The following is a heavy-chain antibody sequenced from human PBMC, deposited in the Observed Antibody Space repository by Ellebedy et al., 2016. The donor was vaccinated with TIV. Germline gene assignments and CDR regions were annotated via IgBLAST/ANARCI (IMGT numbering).Heavy chain of an antibody. Sequence: GESLKISCTASGFTFDNFAMRWFRQAPGKGLEWVSAITGSGDRTFYADSVKGRFTVSRDTSKNTLYLQMNSLRGEDTAIYYCAKDSAKYGWNSEYWGQGTQVTVSS. CDR2: ITGSGDRT. V-gene: IGHV3-23*01. J-gene: IGHJ4*02. CDR1: GFTFDNFA. CDR3: AKDSAKYGWNSEY. D-gene: IGHD6-19*01.